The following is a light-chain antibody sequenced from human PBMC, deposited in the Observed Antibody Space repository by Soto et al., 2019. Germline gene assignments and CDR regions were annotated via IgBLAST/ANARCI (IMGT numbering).Light chain of an antibody. CDR2: GAS. CDR3: QQYDSSPRT. J-gene: IGKJ1*01. V-gene: IGKV3-20*01. Sequence: ENVLAQSPGTLSLSPGGRATLSCRSSQSVSSNFLAWYQQKPGQAPRLLIYGASNRATGIPDRFSGSGSGTDFTLTISRLEPEDFAVYYCQQYDSSPRTFGQGTKVDI. CDR1: QSVSSNF.